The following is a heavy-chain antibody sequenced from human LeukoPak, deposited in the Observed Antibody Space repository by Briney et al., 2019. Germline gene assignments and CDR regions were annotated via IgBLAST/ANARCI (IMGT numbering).Heavy chain of an antibody. D-gene: IGHD3-3*01. V-gene: IGHV3-23*01. Sequence: PGGSLRLSCAVSGITLSNYGMSWVRQAPGKGLEWVAGISDSGGRTNYADSVKGRFTISRDNSKNTLYLQMNSLRAEDTAVYYCARDLITIFGVVGWYFDLWGRGTLVTVSS. CDR2: ISDSGGRT. J-gene: IGHJ2*01. CDR1: GITLSNYG. CDR3: ARDLITIFGVVGWYFDL.